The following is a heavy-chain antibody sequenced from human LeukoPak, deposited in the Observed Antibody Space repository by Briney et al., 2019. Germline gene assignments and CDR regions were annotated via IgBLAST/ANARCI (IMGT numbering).Heavy chain of an antibody. Sequence: PGGPLRLSCAASGFTFSSYSMHWVRQAPGKGLVWVSRINSDGSTASYADSVKGRFTISRDNAKNTLYLQMNSLRAEDMAVYYCARGNFYAMDVWGQGTTVTVSS. CDR2: INSDGSTA. J-gene: IGHJ6*02. CDR3: ARGNFYAMDV. CDR1: GFTFSSYS. V-gene: IGHV3-74*01.